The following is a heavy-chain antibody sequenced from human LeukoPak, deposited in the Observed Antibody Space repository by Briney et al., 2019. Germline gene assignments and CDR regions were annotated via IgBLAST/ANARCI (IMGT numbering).Heavy chain of an antibody. CDR1: GFTFSSYW. CDR3: AREWNYYGSGIMDV. V-gene: IGHV3-7*01. D-gene: IGHD3-10*01. J-gene: IGHJ6*04. CDR2: IKQDGGEK. Sequence: GGSLRLSCAASGFTFSSYWMSWVRQAAGKGLEWLANIKQDGGEKYYVGSVKGRFTVSRDNAKNSLYLQMNSLRAEDTAVYYCAREWNYYGSGIMDVWGKGTTVTVSS.